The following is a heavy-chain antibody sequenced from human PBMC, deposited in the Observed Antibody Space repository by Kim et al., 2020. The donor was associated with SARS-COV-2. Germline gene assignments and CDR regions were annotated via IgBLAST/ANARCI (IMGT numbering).Heavy chain of an antibody. J-gene: IGHJ6*02. CDR3: ARDGGVFYYPYYYYGMDV. Sequence: GGSLRLSCAASGFTFSSYWMSWVRQAPGKGLEWVANIKQDGSEKYYVDSVKGRFTISRDNAKNSLYLQMNSLRAEDTAVYYCARDGGVFYYPYYYYGMDVWGQGTTVTVSS. D-gene: IGHD3-16*01. CDR1: GFTFSSYW. V-gene: IGHV3-7*01. CDR2: IKQDGSEK.